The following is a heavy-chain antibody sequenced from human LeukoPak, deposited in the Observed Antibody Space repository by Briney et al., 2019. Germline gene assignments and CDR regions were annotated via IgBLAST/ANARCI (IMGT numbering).Heavy chain of an antibody. CDR3: ASYILTGYYSPLTD. CDR1: GYTFTGYY. CDR2: IIPNNGDT. J-gene: IGHJ4*02. Sequence: ASVKVSCKASGYTFTGYYMHWVRQAPGQGLEWMGWIIPNNGDTNYAQKFQGRVTMTRDTSISTAYMELSRLRSDDTAVYYCASYILTGYYSPLTDWGQGTLVTVSS. D-gene: IGHD3-9*01. V-gene: IGHV1-2*02.